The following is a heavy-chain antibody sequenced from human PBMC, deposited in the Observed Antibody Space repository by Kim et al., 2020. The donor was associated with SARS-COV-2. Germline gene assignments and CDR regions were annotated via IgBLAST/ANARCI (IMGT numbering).Heavy chain of an antibody. CDR1: GGSLSGYN. J-gene: IGHJ5*02. D-gene: IGHD5-12*01. CDR2: INHSGST. V-gene: IGHV4-34*01. Sequence: SETLSLTCAVYGGSLSGYNWNWIRQPPGKGLEWIGEINHSGSTNYNLSLKSRVTISVDTAKKQFYLKLSSVTAADTAVYFCAIDGDGYTPSCFALWGQGT. CDR3: AIDGDGYTPSCFAL.